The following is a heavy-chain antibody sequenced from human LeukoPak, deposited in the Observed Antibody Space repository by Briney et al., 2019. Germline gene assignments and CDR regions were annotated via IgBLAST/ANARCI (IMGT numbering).Heavy chain of an antibody. CDR1: GYTFTSYY. CDR2: INPSGGST. J-gene: IGHJ4*02. Sequence: ASVKVSCKASGYTFTSYYMHWVRQAPGQGLEWMGIINPSGGSTNYAQKFQGRVIMTRDTSTSTVCMELSSLRSEDTAVYYCARRWGSGSYYNLFGYWGQGTLVTVSS. CDR3: ARRWGSGSYYNLFGY. D-gene: IGHD3-10*01. V-gene: IGHV1-46*01.